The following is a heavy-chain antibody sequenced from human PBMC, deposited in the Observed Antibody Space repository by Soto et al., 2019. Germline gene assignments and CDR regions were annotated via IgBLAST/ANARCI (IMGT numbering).Heavy chain of an antibody. CDR1: GFTFNNYA. J-gene: IGHJ4*02. D-gene: IGHD3-10*01. V-gene: IGHV3-23*01. CDR2: ISGGGDTT. CDR3: AKGRGGSGSLTPRVDL. Sequence: EVQLLESGGGLVQPGGSLRLSCAASGFTFNNYAMTWVRQAPGKGLEWVSAISGGGDTTSYADSVKGRFTVSRDGSKNTLYLQMSSRRAEDTALYYCAKGRGGSGSLTPRVDLWGQGTLVTVSS.